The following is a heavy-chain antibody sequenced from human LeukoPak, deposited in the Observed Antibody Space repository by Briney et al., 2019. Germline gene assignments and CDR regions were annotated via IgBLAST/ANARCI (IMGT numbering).Heavy chain of an antibody. V-gene: IGHV4-30-2*01. CDR2: IYHSGST. CDR1: GGFNRSGGYY. J-gene: IGHJ5*02. CDR3: ARVVWGHWMGRGWTGFDP. D-gene: IGHD3-10*01. Sequence: SLTLSLTCTVSGGFNRSGGYYWSWIRQPPGKGLEWIGYIYHSGSTYYNPSLMSRVTISVDTSKNQFCLKLSSVCAADTAVLYGARVVWGHWMGRGWTGFDPWGQGTLVTVSS.